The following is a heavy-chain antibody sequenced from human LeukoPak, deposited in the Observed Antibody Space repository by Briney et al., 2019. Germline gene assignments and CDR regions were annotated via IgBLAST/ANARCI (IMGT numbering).Heavy chain of an antibody. CDR1: GGSISSSSYY. J-gene: IGHJ4*02. Sequence: NASETLSLTCTVSGGSISSSSYYWGWLRQPPGKGLECIGSISYTGSTYYSPSLQSRVTMSVDTSKNQFSLKLTSVTAADTAVYYCARYLHYYGSGSCFDYWGQGTLVTVSS. CDR2: ISYTGST. CDR3: ARYLHYYGSGSCFDY. D-gene: IGHD3-10*01. V-gene: IGHV4-39*01.